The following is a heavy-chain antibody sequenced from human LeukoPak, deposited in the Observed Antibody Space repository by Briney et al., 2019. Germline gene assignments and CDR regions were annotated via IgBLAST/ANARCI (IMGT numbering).Heavy chain of an antibody. Sequence: GGSLRLSCAASGFTFSSYEMNWVRQAPGKGLEWVSYIGSSGSIIYSADSVKGRFTISRDNAKNSLYLQMNSLRAEDTAVYYCARDGVFGAFDIWGQGTMVTVSS. V-gene: IGHV3-48*03. D-gene: IGHD3-10*02. J-gene: IGHJ3*02. CDR1: GFTFSSYE. CDR2: IGSSGSII. CDR3: ARDGVFGAFDI.